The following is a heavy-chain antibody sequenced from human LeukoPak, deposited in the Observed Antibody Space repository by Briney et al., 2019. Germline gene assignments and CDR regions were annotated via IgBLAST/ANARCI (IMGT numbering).Heavy chain of an antibody. J-gene: IGHJ4*02. CDR2: INPNSGGT. CDR1: GYTFTSYY. V-gene: IGHV1-2*02. D-gene: IGHD6-13*01. Sequence: ASVKVSCKASGYTFTSYYMHWVRQAPGQGLEWMGWINPNSGGTNYPQKSQSRVTMTRDTSISTAYMELSRLRSDDTAVYYCAREGIAAAGTAVGYWGQGTLVTVSS. CDR3: AREGIAAAGTAVGY.